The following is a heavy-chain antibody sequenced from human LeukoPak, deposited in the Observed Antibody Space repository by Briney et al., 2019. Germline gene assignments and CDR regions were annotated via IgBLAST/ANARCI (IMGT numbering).Heavy chain of an antibody. J-gene: IGHJ6*02. D-gene: IGHD6-6*01. CDR1: GGSISSSNW. CDR2: IYYSGST. V-gene: IGHV4-4*02. Sequence: SETLSLTCAVSGGSISSSNWWSWVRQPPGKGLEWIGYIYYSGSTNYNPSLKSRVTISVDTSKKQVSLNLSSVTAADTAVYYCARVAARYVGMDVWGQGTTVTVSS. CDR3: ARVAARYVGMDV.